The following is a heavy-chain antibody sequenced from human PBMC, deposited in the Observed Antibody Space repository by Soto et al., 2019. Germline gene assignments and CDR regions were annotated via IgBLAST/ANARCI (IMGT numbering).Heavy chain of an antibody. J-gene: IGHJ4*02. D-gene: IGHD2-15*01. V-gene: IGHV4-39*01. CDR2: IYYSGST. CDR3: ARQTQGCTAGSCYSAVDY. CDR1: GDSISSSTYY. Sequence: PSETLSLTCTVSGDSISSSTYYWGWIRQPPGKGLEWIGSIYYSGSTNYNPSLKSRVTISVDTSKIQFSLKLSSVTAAHTALYYCARQTQGCTAGSCYSAVDYWGPGTLVTVSS.